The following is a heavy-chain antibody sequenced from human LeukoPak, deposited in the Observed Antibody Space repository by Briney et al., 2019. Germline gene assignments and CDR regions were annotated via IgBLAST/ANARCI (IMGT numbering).Heavy chain of an antibody. CDR3: AKERFTIFGVVKGNYFDY. CDR1: GFTFSSYG. CDR2: ISYDGSNK. Sequence: GRSLRLSCAASGFTFSSYGMHWVRQAPGKGLEWAAVISYDGSNKYYADSVKGRFTIFRDNSKNTLYLQMNSLRAEDTAVYYCAKERFTIFGVVKGNYFDYWGQGTLVTVSS. D-gene: IGHD3-3*01. V-gene: IGHV3-30*18. J-gene: IGHJ4*02.